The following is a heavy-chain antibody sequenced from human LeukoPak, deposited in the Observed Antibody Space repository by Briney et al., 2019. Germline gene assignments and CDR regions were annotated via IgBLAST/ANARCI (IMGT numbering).Heavy chain of an antibody. D-gene: IGHD1-26*01. CDR2: IHQSGMT. CDR1: GRSIRSGYY. Sequence: PSETLSLTCVVSGRSIRSGYYWGWIRQSPGKGLEWIGSIHQSGMTYYNPSLKSRVTLSVDTSKNQFSLHMTSVTAADAALYFCARSGDYIEEGFDYWGQGIQVTVSS. CDR3: ARSGDYIEEGFDY. J-gene: IGHJ4*02. V-gene: IGHV4-38-2*01.